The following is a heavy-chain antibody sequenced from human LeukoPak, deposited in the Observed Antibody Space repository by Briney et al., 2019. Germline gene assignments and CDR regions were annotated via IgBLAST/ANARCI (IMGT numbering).Heavy chain of an antibody. J-gene: IGHJ3*02. D-gene: IGHD2-15*01. Sequence: SETLSLTCTVSGGSISSYYWSWIRQPPGKGLEWIGYIYYSGSTYYNPSLKSRVTISVDTSKNQFSLKLSSVTAADTAVYYCARDQWRYCSGGSCPDAFDIWGQGTMVTVSS. V-gene: IGHV4-59*12. CDR2: IYYSGST. CDR3: ARDQWRYCSGGSCPDAFDI. CDR1: GGSISSYY.